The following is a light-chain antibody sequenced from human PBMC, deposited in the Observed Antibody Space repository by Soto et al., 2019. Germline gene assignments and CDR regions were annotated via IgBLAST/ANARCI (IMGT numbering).Light chain of an antibody. CDR2: DVS. CDR1: SSDVGGYNY. V-gene: IGLV2-14*01. Sequence: QSALTQPASVSGSPGQSITISCTGTSSDVGGYNYVSWYQEHPGKAPKLMIYDVSNRPSGVSNRFSGSKYGNTASLTISGLQAEDEADYYCRSYTTDSTYVFGTGTKLTVL. CDR3: RSYTTDSTYV. J-gene: IGLJ1*01.